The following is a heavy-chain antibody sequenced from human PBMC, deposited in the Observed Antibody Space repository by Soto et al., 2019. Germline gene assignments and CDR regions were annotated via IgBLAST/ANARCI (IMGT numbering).Heavy chain of an antibody. CDR3: ARLTTVTTLGSNYFYYYMDV. V-gene: IGHV1-3*01. CDR1: GYTFTKYA. J-gene: IGHJ6*03. CDR2: INVGNGNT. D-gene: IGHD4-4*01. Sequence: ASVKVSCKASGYTFTKYAMHWVRQAPGQRLEWMGWINVGNGNTKYSQKFQGRVTITRDTSASIAYMELSSLRSEDTAVYYCARLTTVTTLGSNYFYYYMDVWGKGTTVTVSS.